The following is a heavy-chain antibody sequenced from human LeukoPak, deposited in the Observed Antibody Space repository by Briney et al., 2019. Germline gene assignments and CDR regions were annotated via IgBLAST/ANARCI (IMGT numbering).Heavy chain of an antibody. J-gene: IGHJ3*02. CDR2: IYYSGST. CDR3: ARVGRGSYLRGAFDI. CDR1: GGSISSSSYY. Sequence: PSETLSLTCTVSGGSISSSSYYWGWIRQPPGKGLEWIGSIYYSGSTYYNPSLKSRVTISVDTSKNQFSLKLSSVTAADTAVYYCARVGRGSYLRGAFDIWGQGTMVTVSS. D-gene: IGHD1-26*01. V-gene: IGHV4-39*01.